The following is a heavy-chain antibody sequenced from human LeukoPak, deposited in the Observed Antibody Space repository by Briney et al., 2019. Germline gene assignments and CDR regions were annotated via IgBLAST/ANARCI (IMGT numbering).Heavy chain of an antibody. CDR3: ARGPLTLVAAAGTLGYFDL. CDR1: GGSFSSSSYY. CDR2: IHYSGST. V-gene: IGHV4-39*07. Sequence: PSETLSLTCTVSGGSFSSSSYYWGWIRQPPGKGLEWIGTIHYSGSTYYNPSLKSQVTISVDTSKNQFSLKLSSVTAADTAVYYCARGPLTLVAAAGTLGYFDLWGRGTLVTVSS. J-gene: IGHJ2*01. D-gene: IGHD6-13*01.